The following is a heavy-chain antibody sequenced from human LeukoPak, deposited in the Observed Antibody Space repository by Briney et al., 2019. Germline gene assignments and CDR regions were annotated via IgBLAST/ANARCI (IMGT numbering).Heavy chain of an antibody. Sequence: GGSLRLSCAASGFPFSNAWMSWVRPAPGKGLEGVGRIKSKTDGGTTDYAAPVKGRFTISRDDSKNTLYLQMNSLKTEDTAVYYCTTDPEFLEWLLYNYGMDVWGQGTTVTVSS. CDR1: GFPFSNAW. D-gene: IGHD3-3*01. J-gene: IGHJ6*02. CDR3: TTDPEFLEWLLYNYGMDV. V-gene: IGHV3-15*01. CDR2: IKSKTDGGTT.